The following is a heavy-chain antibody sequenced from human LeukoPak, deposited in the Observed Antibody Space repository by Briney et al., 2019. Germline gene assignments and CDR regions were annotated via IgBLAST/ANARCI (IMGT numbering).Heavy chain of an antibody. Sequence: RGSLRLSCAASGFTFSSYAMHWVRQAPGKGLEWVAVISYDGSNKYYADSVKGRFTISRDNSKNTLYLQMNSLRAEDTAVYYCARPPGYYHNFVDYWGQGTLVTVSS. CDR2: ISYDGSNK. V-gene: IGHV3-30-3*01. J-gene: IGHJ4*02. CDR3: ARPPGYYHNFVDY. D-gene: IGHD3-22*01. CDR1: GFTFSSYA.